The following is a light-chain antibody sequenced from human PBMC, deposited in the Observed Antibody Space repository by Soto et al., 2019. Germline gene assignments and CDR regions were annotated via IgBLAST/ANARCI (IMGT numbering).Light chain of an antibody. V-gene: IGKV3-20*01. CDR2: GAS. CDR1: QSVSSSY. J-gene: IGKJ1*01. CDR3: QQYNVYWT. Sequence: EIVMTQSPGTLSLSPGERATLSFRASQSVSSSYLAWYQQKPGQAPRLLIYGASSRATGIPDRFSGSGPGTDFTLTIASLQPDDFATYYCQQYNVYWTFGQGTKVDIK.